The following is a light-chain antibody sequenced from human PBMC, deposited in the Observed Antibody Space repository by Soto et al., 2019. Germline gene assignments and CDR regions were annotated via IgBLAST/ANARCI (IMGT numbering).Light chain of an antibody. CDR2: DVT. CDR1: SSDVGGFEY. V-gene: IGLV2-14*01. J-gene: IGLJ1*01. CDR3: GSITRSTTSV. Sequence: QSVLSQPASVSGSPGQSITISCTGTSSDVGGFEYVSWYQHQPGKAPKLIIYDVTKRPSGVSNRFSASKSGNTASLTISGIQAEDVGDYYCGSITRSTTSVFGTGTKVTVL.